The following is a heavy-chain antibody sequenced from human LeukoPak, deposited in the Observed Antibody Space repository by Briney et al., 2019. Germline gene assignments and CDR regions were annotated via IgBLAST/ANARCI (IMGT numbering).Heavy chain of an antibody. V-gene: IGHV3-30-3*01. CDR2: ISYDGSNK. CDR1: GFTFSSYA. CDR3: ARDVLGSVAVAGTFDY. Sequence: GGSLRLSCAASGFTFSSYAMHWVRQAPGKGLEWVAVISYDGSNKYYADSVKGRFTISRDNSKNTLYLQMNSLRAEDTAVYYCARDVLGSVAVAGTFDYWGQGTLVTVSS. D-gene: IGHD6-19*01. J-gene: IGHJ4*02.